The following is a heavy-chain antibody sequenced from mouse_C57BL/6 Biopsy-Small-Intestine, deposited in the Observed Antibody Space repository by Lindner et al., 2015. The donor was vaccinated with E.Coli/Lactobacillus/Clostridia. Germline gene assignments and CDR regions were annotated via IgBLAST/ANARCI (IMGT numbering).Heavy chain of an antibody. V-gene: IGHV1-82*01. CDR2: FNPKNGDT. Sequence: SVKVSCKTSGYAFSDFWIQWVRQAPGRGLEWMGWFNPKNGDTTYSPRFKGRVTMTRDPSISTAYMELNSLTSDDTAVYSCARDNSGTAFWEFDFWGQGTLVTVSS. J-gene: IGHJ4*01. CDR1: GYAFSDFW. CDR3: ARDNSGTAFWEFDF. D-gene: IGHD3-2*02.